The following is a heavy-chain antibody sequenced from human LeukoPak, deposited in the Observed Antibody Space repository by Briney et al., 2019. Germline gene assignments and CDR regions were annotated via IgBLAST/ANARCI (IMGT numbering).Heavy chain of an antibody. V-gene: IGHV1-2*02. CDR3: ASLDGFDI. CDR2: NNPNSGGT. Sequence: ASVKVSCKASGNTFTDYYIHWVRQAPGQGFEWMGWNNPNSGGTNHAQKFQGRVTMTRDTSITTAYMELSRLRSDDTAVYYCASLDGFDIWGQGTMVTVSS. CDR1: GNTFTDYY. J-gene: IGHJ3*02.